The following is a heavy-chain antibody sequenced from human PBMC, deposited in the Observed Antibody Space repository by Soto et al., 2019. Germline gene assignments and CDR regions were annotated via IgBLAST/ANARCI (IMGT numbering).Heavy chain of an antibody. J-gene: IGHJ6*02. CDR3: ARAPHFWSGYSGGYGMDG. D-gene: IGHD3-3*01. CDR2: INPNSGGT. Sequence: QVQLVQSGAEVKKPGASVKVSCKASGYTFTGYYMHWVRQAPGQGLEWMGWINPNSGGTNYAQKFQGWVTMTRDTSISTAYMELRRLRSDDTAVYYCARAPHFWSGYSGGYGMDGWGQGTTVTVSS. V-gene: IGHV1-2*04. CDR1: GYTFTGYY.